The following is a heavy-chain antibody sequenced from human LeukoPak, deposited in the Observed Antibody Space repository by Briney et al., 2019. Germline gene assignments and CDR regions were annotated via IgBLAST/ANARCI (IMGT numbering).Heavy chain of an antibody. D-gene: IGHD3-9*01. V-gene: IGHV1-2*04. CDR2: INPNSGGT. J-gene: IGHJ3*02. Sequence: GASVKVSCKASGYTFTGYYMHWVRQAPGQGLEWMGWINPNSGGTNYAQKFQGWVTMTRDTSISTAYMELSRLRSDDTAVYYCARDPRYFDWLGAFDIWGQGTMVTVSS. CDR1: GYTFTGYY. CDR3: ARDPRYFDWLGAFDI.